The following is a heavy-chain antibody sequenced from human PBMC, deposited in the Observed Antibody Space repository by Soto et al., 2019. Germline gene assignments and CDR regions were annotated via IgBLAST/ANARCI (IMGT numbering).Heavy chain of an antibody. CDR1: VYTFTSYY. CDR3: ATEADWLLYGV. D-gene: IGHD3-9*01. Sequence: GXSVKVSCKASVYTFTSYYMHWVRQAPGQGLEWMGIINPSGGSTSYAQKFQGRVTMTRDTSTSTVYMELSSLRSEDTAVYYCATEADWLLYGVWGQGTLVTVSS. CDR2: INPSGGST. V-gene: IGHV1-46*01. J-gene: IGHJ4*02.